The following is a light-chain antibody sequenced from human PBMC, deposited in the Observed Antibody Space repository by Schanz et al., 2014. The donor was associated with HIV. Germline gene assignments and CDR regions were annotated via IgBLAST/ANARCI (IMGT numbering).Light chain of an antibody. J-gene: IGLJ1*01. CDR3: QSYDSSLSEV. V-gene: IGLV1-44*01. CDR1: GSNIRSNT. Sequence: VLTQPPSASGTPGQRVTISCSISGSNIRSNTINWFRHLPGTAPKLLIHSSYHRPSGVPDRFSGSKSGTSASLAITGLQAEDEADYYCQSYDSSLSEVFGAGTKVTVL. CDR2: SSY.